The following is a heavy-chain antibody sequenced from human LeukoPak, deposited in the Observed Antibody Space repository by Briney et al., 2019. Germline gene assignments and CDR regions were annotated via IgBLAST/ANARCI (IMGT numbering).Heavy chain of an antibody. CDR3: AKFGPHSREPDY. D-gene: IGHD6-13*01. CDR1: GFPFSSYA. CDR2: ISGSGDDT. Sequence: GGSLRLSCAVSGFPFSSYAMSWVRQAPGKGLEWVSDISGSGDDTYYAASVKGRFTVSRDTSKNTLYLQMNSLRAEDTAVYYCAKFGPHSREPDYWGQGTLATVSS. J-gene: IGHJ4*02. V-gene: IGHV3-23*01.